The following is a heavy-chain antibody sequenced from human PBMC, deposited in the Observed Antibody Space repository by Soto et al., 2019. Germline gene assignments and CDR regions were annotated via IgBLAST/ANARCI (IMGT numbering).Heavy chain of an antibody. J-gene: IGHJ4*02. CDR1: GYTFTGYY. CDR3: ARDRLVGPHHFDY. Sequence: QVQLVQSGAEVKKPGASVKVSRKASGYTFTGYYMHWVRQAPGQGLEWMGWINPNSGGTNYAQKFQGWVTMTRDTSISTAYMELSRLRSDDTAVYYCARDRLVGPHHFDYWGQGTLVTVSS. CDR2: INPNSGGT. V-gene: IGHV1-2*04. D-gene: IGHD2-8*02.